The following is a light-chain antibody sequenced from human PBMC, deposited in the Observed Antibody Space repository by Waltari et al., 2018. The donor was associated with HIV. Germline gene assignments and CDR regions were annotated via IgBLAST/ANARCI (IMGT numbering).Light chain of an antibody. J-gene: IGLJ2*01. CDR1: SSDVGGYNY. CDR3: SSYTSSSALYVV. V-gene: IGLV2-14*03. Sequence: QSALTQPASVSGSPGQSITISCTGTSSDVGGYNYVSWYQQHPGKAPKLMIYDVSKRPSGVSNRVSGSKSGNTASLTISGLQAEDEADYYCSSYTSSSALYVVFGGGTKLTVL. CDR2: DVS.